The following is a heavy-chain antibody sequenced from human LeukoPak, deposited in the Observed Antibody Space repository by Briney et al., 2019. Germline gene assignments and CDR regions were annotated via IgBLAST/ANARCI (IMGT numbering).Heavy chain of an antibody. CDR1: GYSISSGYF. J-gene: IGHJ6*03. Sequence: SETLSLTCAVSGYSISSGYFWGWIRQPPGKGLEWIATIYHSGSTYYNPSLKSRVTISVDTSKNQFSLKLSFVTAADTAVYYCARDHSQGGQWYCYMDVWGKGTTITVSS. CDR3: ARDHSQGGQWYCYMDV. CDR2: IYHSGST. D-gene: IGHD6-19*01. V-gene: IGHV4-38-2*02.